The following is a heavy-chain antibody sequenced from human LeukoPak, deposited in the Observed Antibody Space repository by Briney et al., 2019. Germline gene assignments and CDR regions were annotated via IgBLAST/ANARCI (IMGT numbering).Heavy chain of an antibody. V-gene: IGHV3-64D*09. J-gene: IGHJ4*02. D-gene: IGHD2-2*01. CDR1: GFSFSNYA. CDR3: VKDLLGYCSSTSCYATGPFDY. CDR2: ISTNGGHT. Sequence: PRGSLRLSCSASGFSFSNYAMHWVSQAPGKGLEYVSAISTNGGHTYYADSVQGRFTISRDDSKNTLYLQMSSLRAEDTALYYCVKDLLGYCSSTSCYATGPFDYWGQGTLVTVSS.